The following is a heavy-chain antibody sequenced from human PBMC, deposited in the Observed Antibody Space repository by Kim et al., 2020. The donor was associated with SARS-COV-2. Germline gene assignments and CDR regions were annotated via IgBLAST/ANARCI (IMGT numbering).Heavy chain of an antibody. Sequence: GGSLRLSCAASGFTFSSYGMHWVRQAPGKGLEWVAVIWYDGSNKYYADSVKGRFTISRDNSKNTLYLQMNSLRAEDTAVYYCARDRGDYVYYYYYGMDVWGQGTTVTVSS. CDR1: GFTFSSYG. J-gene: IGHJ6*02. V-gene: IGHV3-33*01. CDR3: ARDRGDYVYYYYYGMDV. D-gene: IGHD4-17*01. CDR2: IWYDGSNK.